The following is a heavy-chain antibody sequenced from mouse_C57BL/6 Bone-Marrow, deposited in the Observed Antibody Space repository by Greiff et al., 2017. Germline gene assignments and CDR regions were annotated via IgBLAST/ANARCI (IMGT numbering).Heavy chain of an antibody. J-gene: IGHJ4*01. Sequence: QVQLQQPGAELVKPGASVKLSCKASGYTFTSYWMHWVKQRPGQGLEWIGMIHPNSGSTNYNEKFKSKATLTVDKSSSTAYMQLSRLTSEDSAVYYWARNPAIYDGYYEGYWGQGTSVTVSS. D-gene: IGHD2-3*01. CDR1: GYTFTSYW. CDR2: IHPNSGST. CDR3: ARNPAIYDGYYEGY. V-gene: IGHV1-64*01.